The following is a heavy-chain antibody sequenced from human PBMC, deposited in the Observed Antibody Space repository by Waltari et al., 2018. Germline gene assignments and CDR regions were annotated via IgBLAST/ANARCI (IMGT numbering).Heavy chain of an antibody. CDR3: AREVVPAATIVVNWFDP. D-gene: IGHD2-2*01. V-gene: IGHV7-4-1*02. CDR1: GYTFTTYA. J-gene: IGHJ5*02. Sequence: QVQLVQSGSELKKPGASVKVPCKASGYTFTTYAINWLRQAPGQGLELMGWINTNTGNPTYVKGFTGRFVFSLDTSVSTAYLQINSLKADDTAVYYCAREVVPAATIVVNWFDPWGQGTLVTVSS. CDR2: INTNTGNP.